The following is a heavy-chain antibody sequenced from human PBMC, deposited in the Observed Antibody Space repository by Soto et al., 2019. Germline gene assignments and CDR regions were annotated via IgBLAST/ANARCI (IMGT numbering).Heavy chain of an antibody. CDR1: GFSLSNARMG. J-gene: IGHJ6*02. Sequence: SGPTLVNPTETLTLTCTVSGFSLSNARMGVSWIRQPPGKALEWLAHIFSNDEKSYSTSLKSRLTISKDTSKSQVVLTMTNMDLVDTPTYFCPRPPRRFWEGFPWPHSSFSGMDVGGQGTTVTFS. CDR2: IFSNDEK. CDR3: PRPPRRFWEGFPWPHSSFSGMDV. D-gene: IGHD3-16*01. V-gene: IGHV2-26*01.